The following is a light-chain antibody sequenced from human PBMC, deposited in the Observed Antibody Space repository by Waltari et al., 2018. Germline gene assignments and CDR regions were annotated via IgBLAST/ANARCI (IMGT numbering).Light chain of an antibody. Sequence: DIQMTQSPSSLSASVGDRVTITCRASQTISSYLSWYQQKPGKAPNLLIYAASSLQSGVPSRFSGSGSGTDFTLTISSLQPEDFATYYCQQSYNTPRTFGQGTKLEVK. CDR1: QTISSY. CDR3: QQSYNTPRT. CDR2: AAS. V-gene: IGKV1-39*01. J-gene: IGKJ1*01.